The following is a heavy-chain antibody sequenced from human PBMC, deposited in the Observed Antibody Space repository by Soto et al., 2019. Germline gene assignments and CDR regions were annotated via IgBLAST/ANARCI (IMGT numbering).Heavy chain of an antibody. V-gene: IGHV1-8*01. CDR1: GYTFTSYD. Sequence: GASVKVSCKASGYTFTSYDINWVRQATGQGLEWMGWMNPNSGNTGYAQKFQGRVTTTRNTSISTAYMELSSLRSEDTAVYYCARGRQLASLGYYYYGMDVWGQGTTVTVSS. J-gene: IGHJ6*02. CDR3: ARGRQLASLGYYYYGMDV. D-gene: IGHD6-6*01. CDR2: MNPNSGNT.